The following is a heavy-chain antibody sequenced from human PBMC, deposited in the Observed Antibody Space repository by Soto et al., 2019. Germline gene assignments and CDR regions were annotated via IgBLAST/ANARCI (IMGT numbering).Heavy chain of an antibody. J-gene: IGHJ4*02. CDR2: IFYSGST. CDR1: GGSISSGVYY. CDR3: ATYGSGTYKPTTFDD. D-gene: IGHD3-10*01. Sequence: QVQLQESGVGLVKPSQTLSLTCTVSGGSISSGVYYWSWIRQHPGKGLEWIGYIFYSGSTYYNPSLKSRVTISVDTSKNQFSLKLSSVTAADTAVYYCATYGSGTYKPTTFDDWGQGTLVTVSS. V-gene: IGHV4-31*03.